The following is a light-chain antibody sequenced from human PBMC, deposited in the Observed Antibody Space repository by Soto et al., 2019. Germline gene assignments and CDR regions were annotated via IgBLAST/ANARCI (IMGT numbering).Light chain of an antibody. Sequence: QAVVTQPPSVSVAPGQRVTISCTGSSSNIGAGYDVHWYQQLPGTPPKLLIYGISNRPSGVPDRFSGSKSGTSASLAITGLQAEDEADYYCQSYDSSLRVVFGGGTKLTVL. CDR2: GIS. CDR3: QSYDSSLRVV. V-gene: IGLV1-40*01. J-gene: IGLJ2*01. CDR1: SSNIGAGYD.